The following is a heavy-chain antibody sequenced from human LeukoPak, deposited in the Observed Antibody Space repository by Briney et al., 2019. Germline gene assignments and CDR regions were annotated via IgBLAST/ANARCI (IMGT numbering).Heavy chain of an antibody. J-gene: IGHJ4*02. Sequence: ASVKVSCKASRYTFTSYGISWVRQAPGQGLEWMGWISAYNGNTNYAQKLQGRVTMTTDTSTSPAYMELRSLRSDDTAVYYCARAGISYDIVVVPALINLDYWGQGTLVTVSS. CDR3: ARAGISYDIVVVPALINLDY. D-gene: IGHD2-2*01. V-gene: IGHV1-18*01. CDR1: RYTFTSYG. CDR2: ISAYNGNT.